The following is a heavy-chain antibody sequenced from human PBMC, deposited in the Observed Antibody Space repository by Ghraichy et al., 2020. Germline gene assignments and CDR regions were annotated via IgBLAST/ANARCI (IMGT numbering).Heavy chain of an antibody. V-gene: IGHV3-53*01. CDR1: GFTVSSNY. CDR3: AIVDYDYVWGSYEGFDI. CDR2: IYSGGST. D-gene: IGHD3-16*01. Sequence: GGSLRLSCAASGFTVSSNYMSWGRQAPGKGLEWVSVIYSGGSTYYADSVKGRFTISRDNSKNTLYLQMNSLRAEDTAVYYCAIVDYDYVWGSYEGFDIWGQGTMVTVSS. J-gene: IGHJ3*02.